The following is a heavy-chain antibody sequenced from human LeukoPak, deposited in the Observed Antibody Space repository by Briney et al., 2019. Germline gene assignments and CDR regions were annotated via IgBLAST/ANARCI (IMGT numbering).Heavy chain of an antibody. CDR2: IYYSGST. J-gene: IGHJ4*02. V-gene: IGHV4-39*01. CDR3: ARGDSSGWYYFDY. Sequence: SETLSLTCTVSGGSISSSSYYWGWIRQPPGKGLEWIGSIYYSGSTYYNPSLKSRVTISVDTSKNQFSLKLSSVTAADTAVYYCARGDSSGWYYFDYWGQGTLVTVSS. CDR1: GGSISSSSYY. D-gene: IGHD6-19*01.